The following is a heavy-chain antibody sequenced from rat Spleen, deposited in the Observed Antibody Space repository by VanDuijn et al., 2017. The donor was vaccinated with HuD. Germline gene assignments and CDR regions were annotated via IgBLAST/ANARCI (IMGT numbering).Heavy chain of an antibody. J-gene: IGHJ2*01. CDR1: GFSLTSYN. CDR3: ARHPPSFGVRGFDY. V-gene: IGHV2-30*01. CDR2: MWSGGTT. D-gene: IGHD4-3*01. Sequence: QVQLKESGPGLVQPSQTLSLTCTVSGFSLTSYNVHWFRQPPGKGLEWMGIMWSGGTTDYNSALKSRLSISRDTSKSQVFLKMNSLQPEDTGTYHCARHPPSFGVRGFDYWGQGVMVTVSS.